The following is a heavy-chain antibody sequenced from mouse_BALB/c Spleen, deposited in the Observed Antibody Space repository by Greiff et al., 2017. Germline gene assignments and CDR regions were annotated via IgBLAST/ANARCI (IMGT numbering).Heavy chain of an antibody. CDR2: IRNKANGYTT. CDR1: GFTFTDYY. Sequence: EVQGVESGGGLVQPGGSLRLSCATSGFTFTDYYMSWVRQPPGKALEWLGFIRNKANGYTTEYSASVKGRFTISRDNSQSILYLQMNTLRAEDSATYYCARDNYANYFDYWGQGTTLTVSS. J-gene: IGHJ2*01. D-gene: IGHD1-1*01. V-gene: IGHV7-3*02. CDR3: ARDNYANYFDY.